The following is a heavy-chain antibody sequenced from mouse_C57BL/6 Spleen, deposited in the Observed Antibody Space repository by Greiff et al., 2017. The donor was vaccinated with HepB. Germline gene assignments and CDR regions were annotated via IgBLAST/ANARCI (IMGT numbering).Heavy chain of an antibody. Sequence: EVMLVESGGGLVKPGGSLKLSCAASGFTFSDYGMHWVRQAPEKGLEWVAYISSGSSTIYYADTVKGRFTISRDNAKNTLFLQMTSLRSEDTAMYYCARGMGSNYAFDVWGTGTTVTVSS. V-gene: IGHV5-17*01. CDR1: GFTFSDYG. CDR3: ARGMGSNYAFDV. D-gene: IGHD2-5*01. CDR2: ISSGSSTI. J-gene: IGHJ1*03.